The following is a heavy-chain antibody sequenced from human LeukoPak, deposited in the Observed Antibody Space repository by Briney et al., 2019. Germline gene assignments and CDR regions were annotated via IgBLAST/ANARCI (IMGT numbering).Heavy chain of an antibody. CDR3: ARGEGEYQLLWKSRYYFDY. CDR1: GYSISSGYY. Sequence: PSETLSLTCAVSGYSISSGYYWGWIRQPPGKGLEWIGSIYHSGSTYYNPSLKSRVTISVDTSKNPFSLKLSSVTAADTAVYYRARGEGEYQLLWKSRYYFDYWGQGTLVTVSS. V-gene: IGHV4-38-2*01. J-gene: IGHJ4*02. CDR2: IYHSGST. D-gene: IGHD2-2*01.